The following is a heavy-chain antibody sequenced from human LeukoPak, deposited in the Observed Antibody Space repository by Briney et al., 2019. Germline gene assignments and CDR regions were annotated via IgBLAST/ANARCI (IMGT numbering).Heavy chain of an antibody. D-gene: IGHD6-19*01. CDR3: ARHKREIAVAGLNAFDI. CDR2: IYYSGST. CDR1: GGSISSSSYD. V-gene: IGHV4-39*01. Sequence: SETLSLTCTVSGGSISSSSYDWGWIRQPPGKGLEWIGSIYYSGSTYYNPSLKSRVTISVDTSKNQFSLKLSSVTAADTAVYYCARHKREIAVAGLNAFDIWGQGTMVTVSS. J-gene: IGHJ3*02.